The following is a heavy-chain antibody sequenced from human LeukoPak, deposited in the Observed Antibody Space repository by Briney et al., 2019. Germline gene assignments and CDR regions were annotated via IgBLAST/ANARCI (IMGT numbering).Heavy chain of an antibody. CDR3: AKDQNTVATAPFDY. J-gene: IGHJ4*02. D-gene: IGHD4-17*01. Sequence: PGGSLRLSCAASGFTFSSYGMHWVRQAPGKGLEWVAVISYDGSNKYYADSVKGRFTISRDNSKNTLYLQMNSLRAEDTALYYCAKDQNTVATAPFDYWGLGTLVTVSS. V-gene: IGHV3-30*18. CDR2: ISYDGSNK. CDR1: GFTFSSYG.